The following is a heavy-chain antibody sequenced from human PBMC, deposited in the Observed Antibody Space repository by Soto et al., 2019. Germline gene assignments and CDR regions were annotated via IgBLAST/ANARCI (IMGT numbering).Heavy chain of an antibody. Sequence: PSETLSLTCTVSGGSISSYYWSWIRQPPGKGLEWIGYIYYSGSTNYNPSLKSRVTISVDTSKNQFSLKLSSVTAADTAVYYCARHGSGSYRDYYYYGMDVWGQGTTVTVSS. CDR3: ARHGSGSYRDYYYYGMDV. CDR1: GGSISSYY. CDR2: IYYSGST. D-gene: IGHD3-10*01. V-gene: IGHV4-59*08. J-gene: IGHJ6*02.